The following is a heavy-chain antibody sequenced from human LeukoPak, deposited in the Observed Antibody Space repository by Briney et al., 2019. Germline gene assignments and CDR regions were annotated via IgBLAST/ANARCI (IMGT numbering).Heavy chain of an antibody. D-gene: IGHD1-7*01. CDR3: ARATITGTSRGSFDP. CDR2: INPNSGGT. V-gene: IGHV1-2*02. Sequence: ASVKVSCKASGYTFTGYYMHWVRQAPGQGLEWMGWINPNSGGTNYAQKFQGRVTMTRDTSIRTAYMELSRLRSDDTAVYYCARATITGTSRGSFDPWGQGTLVTVSS. J-gene: IGHJ5*02. CDR1: GYTFTGYY.